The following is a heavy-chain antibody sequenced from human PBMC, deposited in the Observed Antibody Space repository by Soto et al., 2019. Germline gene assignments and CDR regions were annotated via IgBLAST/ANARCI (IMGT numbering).Heavy chain of an antibody. Sequence: SVKVSCKASGGTFSSYAISWVQQAPGQGLEWMGGIIPIFGTANYAQKFQGRVTFTADESTSTDYMELSSLRSEDMAEYYCARWYYYGSGSYLAGYFDYWCQGTLVTVCS. CDR3: ARWYYYGSGSYLAGYFDY. D-gene: IGHD3-10*01. J-gene: IGHJ4*02. CDR2: IIPIFGTA. CDR1: GGTFSSYA. V-gene: IGHV1-69*13.